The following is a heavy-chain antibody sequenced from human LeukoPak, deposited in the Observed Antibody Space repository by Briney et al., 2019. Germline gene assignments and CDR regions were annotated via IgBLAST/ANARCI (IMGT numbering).Heavy chain of an antibody. Sequence: ASVKVSCKASGYTFTSYDINWVRQATGQGLEWMGWMNPNSGNTGYAQKFQGRVTMTRNTSISTAYMELSRLRSDDTAVYYCARANVLTGYYILDHWGQGTLVTVSS. D-gene: IGHD3-9*01. CDR3: ARANVLTGYYILDH. CDR2: MNPNSGNT. V-gene: IGHV1-8*01. J-gene: IGHJ4*02. CDR1: GYTFTSYD.